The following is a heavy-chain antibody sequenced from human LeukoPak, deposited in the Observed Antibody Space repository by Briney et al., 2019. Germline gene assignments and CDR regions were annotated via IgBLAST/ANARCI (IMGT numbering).Heavy chain of an antibody. CDR2: IISKANSYAT. CDR3: TFSYYDFWSGANDAFDI. CDR1: GFTFSGSA. D-gene: IGHD3-3*01. Sequence: PGGSLKLSCAASGFTFSGSAMHWVRQASGKGLEWVGRIISKANSYATAYAASVKGRFTISRDDSKNTAYLQMNSLKTEDTAVYYCTFSYYDFWSGANDAFDIWGQGTMVTVSS. V-gene: IGHV3-73*01. J-gene: IGHJ3*02.